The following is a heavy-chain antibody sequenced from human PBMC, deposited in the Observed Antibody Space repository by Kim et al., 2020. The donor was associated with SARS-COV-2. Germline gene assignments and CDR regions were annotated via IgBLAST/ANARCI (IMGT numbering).Heavy chain of an antibody. V-gene: IGHV4-59*01. CDR1: GDSINSDF. D-gene: IGHD7-27*01. J-gene: IGHJ6*01. Sequence: SETLSLTCTVSGDSINSDFWSWMRQPPGKGLEFIGHIYYSGNSYYNPSVKSRVTMSLDRSKKQFSLKLSSVSVADTAIYYCARERGSLWGNDFHYYGMDV. CDR2: IYYSGNS. CDR3: ARERGSLWGNDFHYYGMDV.